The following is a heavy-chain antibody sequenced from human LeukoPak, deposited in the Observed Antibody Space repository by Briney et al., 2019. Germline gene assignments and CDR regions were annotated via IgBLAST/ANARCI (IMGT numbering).Heavy chain of an antibody. CDR3: ARGVEPLAANTLAY. CDR1: GFTVISND. J-gene: IGHJ4*02. Sequence: GGSLRLSCAASGFTVISNDMTWVRQAPGKGLEWVSVLYSDGNTKYADSVQGRFTISRDNSENTLYLEMNSLSPDDTAVYYCARGVEPLAANTLAYWGQGTLVTVSS. CDR2: LYSDGNT. D-gene: IGHD1-14*01. V-gene: IGHV3-53*01.